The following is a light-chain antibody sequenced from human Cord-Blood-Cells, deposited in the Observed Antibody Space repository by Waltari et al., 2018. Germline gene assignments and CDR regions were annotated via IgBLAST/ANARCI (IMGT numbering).Light chain of an antibody. V-gene: IGKV1-39*01. J-gene: IGKJ1*01. Sequence: IQVTQSPSSLSASVEDRVTITCRASQSISIYLNWYQQKPGKAPKLLIYAASSLQSGVPSRFSGSGSGTDFTLTISSLQPEDFATYYCQQSYSTLWTFGQGTKVEIK. CDR3: QQSYSTLWT. CDR1: QSISIY. CDR2: AAS.